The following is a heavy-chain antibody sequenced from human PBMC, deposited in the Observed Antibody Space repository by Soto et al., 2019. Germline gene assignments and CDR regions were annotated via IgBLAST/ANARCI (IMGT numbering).Heavy chain of an antibody. CDR3: ARGSGWPYYYYYYGMDV. V-gene: IGHV4-39*07. J-gene: IGHJ6*02. CDR2: IHYSESS. Sequence: SETLSLTCTVSGASLSSGYYYWGWIRQPPGKGLEWIGSIHYSESSYFYPSLQSRVTISLDTSKNQFSLKLSSVTAADTAVYYCARGSGWPYYYYYYGMDVWGQGTTVTVSS. D-gene: IGHD6-19*01. CDR1: GASLSSGYYY.